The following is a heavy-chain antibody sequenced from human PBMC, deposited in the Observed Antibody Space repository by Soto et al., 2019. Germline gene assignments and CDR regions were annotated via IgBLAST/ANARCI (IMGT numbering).Heavy chain of an antibody. CDR3: ARVIRTGSYFNPFDY. V-gene: IGHV3-30*04. J-gene: IGHJ4*02. CDR2: ISYDGSNT. D-gene: IGHD1-26*01. CDR1: GLTFISYA. Sequence: PGGSHRLSCASSGLTFISYAMHWVRQATGKGLEWVAVISYDGSNTYDTDSVKGRFTISRDNSKNTLYLQMNSLRPEDTAVYYCARVIRTGSYFNPFDYWGQGTLVTVSS.